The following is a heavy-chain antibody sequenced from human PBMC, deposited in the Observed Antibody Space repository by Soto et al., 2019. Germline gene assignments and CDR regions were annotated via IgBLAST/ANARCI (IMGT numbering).Heavy chain of an antibody. J-gene: IGHJ4*02. V-gene: IGHV1-18*01. Sequence: SVKVSCKAAGYTFSGYGISWVRQAPGQGLEWMGWISAYNGNTNYAQKVQGRVTMTTDTSTSTAYMELRSLRSDDTAAYYCARRSPSAWDVFDYWGQGTLVTSPQ. CDR2: ISAYNGNT. CDR3: ARRSPSAWDVFDY. D-gene: IGHD1-26*01. CDR1: GYTFSGYG.